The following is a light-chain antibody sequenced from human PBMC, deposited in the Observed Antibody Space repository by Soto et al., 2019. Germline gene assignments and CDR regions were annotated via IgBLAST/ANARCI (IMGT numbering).Light chain of an antibody. V-gene: IGKV3D-15*01. CDR3: QQYTGPPTT. Sequence: EIVLTQSPATLSLTPGERATLSCRASQSVSDYLAWYQQKPGQAPRLLIYDASTRATGIPARFSGSGSGTEFTLTISSLQSEDSAVYFCQQYTGPPTTFGQGTRLEI. CDR2: DAS. CDR1: QSVSDY. J-gene: IGKJ5*01.